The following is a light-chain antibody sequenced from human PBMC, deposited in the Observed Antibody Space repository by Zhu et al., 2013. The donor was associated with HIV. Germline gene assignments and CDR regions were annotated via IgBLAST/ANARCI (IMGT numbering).Light chain of an antibody. Sequence: EIVMTQSPATLSVSPGERATLSCRASQSVSSNLAWYQQKPGQAPRLLIYAAYSRATGIPDRFSGSGSGTDFTLTISRLEPEDFAVYYCQQYGNSLTFGGGTEVEIK. CDR1: QSVSSN. J-gene: IGKJ4*01. CDR2: AAY. V-gene: IGKV3-20*01. CDR3: QQYGNSLT.